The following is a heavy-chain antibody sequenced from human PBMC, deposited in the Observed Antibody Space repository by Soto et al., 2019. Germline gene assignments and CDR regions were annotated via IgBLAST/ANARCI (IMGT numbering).Heavy chain of an antibody. CDR2: LNHSGST. J-gene: IGHJ4*02. D-gene: IGHD1-26*01. CDR1: GGSFSGYY. V-gene: IGHV4-34*01. CDR3: ARVSIVGATGY. Sequence: QVQLQQWGAGLLKPSETLSLTCAVYGGSFSGYYWSWIHQPPGKGLEWIGELNHSGSTNYNTTLKRRVTISVDTSKNQLYLKLSSVTAADTAVYYCARVSIVGATGYWGKGTIVNVSS.